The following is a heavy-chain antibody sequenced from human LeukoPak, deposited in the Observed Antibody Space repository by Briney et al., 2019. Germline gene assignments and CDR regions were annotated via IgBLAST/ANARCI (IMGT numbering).Heavy chain of an antibody. D-gene: IGHD3-9*01. J-gene: IGHJ4*02. V-gene: IGHV3-30*03. CDR3: ARGPDYDILADYFDY. CDR1: GFTFSSYG. Sequence: PGKSLRLSCAASGFTFSSYGMHWVRQAPGKGLEWVALISDDGGKKYYADSVKGRFTISRDNSKNTLFLQMNSLRPEDTAVYYCARGPDYDILADYFDYWGQGTLVTVSS. CDR2: ISDDGGKK.